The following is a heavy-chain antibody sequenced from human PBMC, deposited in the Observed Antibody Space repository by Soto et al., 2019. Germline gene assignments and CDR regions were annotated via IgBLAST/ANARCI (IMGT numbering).Heavy chain of an antibody. CDR2: ITDSGGST. CDR3: AKEGGPYCSSTNCRLNYDY. CDR1: GFTFSSYA. J-gene: IGHJ4*02. V-gene: IGHV3-23*01. D-gene: IGHD2-2*01. Sequence: GGSLRLSCAASGFTFSSYAMSWVRQAPGKGLQWVSAITDSGGSTDYADSVKGRFTISRDNSKNTLYLQMNSLRAEDTALYYCAKEGGPYCSSTNCRLNYDYWGQGTLVTVSS.